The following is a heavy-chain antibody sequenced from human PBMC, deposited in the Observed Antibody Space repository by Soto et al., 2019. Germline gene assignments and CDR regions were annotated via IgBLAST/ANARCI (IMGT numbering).Heavy chain of an antibody. D-gene: IGHD5-12*01. J-gene: IGHJ6*02. CDR3: ANAGVATCSYYYSGMDD. Sequence: QVQLVESGGGVVQPGRSLRLSCAASGFTFSSYGMHWVRQAPGKGLAWVAVISYDGSNTYYADSVKGRFTISRDNSKNTRYLQLNSMKAEGTAVDYDANAGVATCSYYYSGMDDLVQGTTVTVSS. CDR2: ISYDGSNT. CDR1: GFTFSSYG. V-gene: IGHV3-30*18.